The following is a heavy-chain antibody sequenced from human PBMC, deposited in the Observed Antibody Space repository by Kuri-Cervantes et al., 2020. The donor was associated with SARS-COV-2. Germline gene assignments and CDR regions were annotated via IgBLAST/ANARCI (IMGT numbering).Heavy chain of an antibody. CDR2: IWYDGSNK. D-gene: IGHD4-17*01. Sequence: LSLTCAASGFTLSSYGMHWVRQAPGKGLEWVAVIWYDGSNKYYADSVKGRFTISRDNSKNTLYLQMNSLRAEDTAVYYCALYGDYYYWGQGTLVTVSS. V-gene: IGHV3-33*08. CDR1: GFTLSSYG. J-gene: IGHJ4*02. CDR3: ALYGDYYY.